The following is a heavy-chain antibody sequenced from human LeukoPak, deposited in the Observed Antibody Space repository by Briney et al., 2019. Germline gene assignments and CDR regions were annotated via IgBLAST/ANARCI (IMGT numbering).Heavy chain of an antibody. CDR2: IGYDGSNK. V-gene: IGHV3-30*02. Sequence: SGGSLRLSCAASGFTFRSYGMHWVRQAPGKGLEWVTFIGYDGSNKYYTDSVKGRFTISRDNSKNTLYLQMNSLRTEDTAVYYWAKDSYYYYIDVWGKGTTVTVSS. CDR3: AKDSYYYYIDV. J-gene: IGHJ6*03. CDR1: GFTFRSYG.